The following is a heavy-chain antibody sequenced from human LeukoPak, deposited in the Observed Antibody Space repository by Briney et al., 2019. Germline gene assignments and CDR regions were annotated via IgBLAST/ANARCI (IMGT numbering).Heavy chain of an antibody. D-gene: IGHD3-22*01. Sequence: SETLSLTCTVSGGSISSYYWSWIRQPAGKGLEWIGRIYTSGSTNYNPSLKSRVTMSVDTSKNQFSLKLSSVTAADTAVYYCARAGGYDSSGYYRNWFDPWGQGTLVTVSS. CDR1: GGSISSYY. CDR2: IYTSGST. V-gene: IGHV4-4*07. CDR3: ARAGGYDSSGYYRNWFDP. J-gene: IGHJ5*02.